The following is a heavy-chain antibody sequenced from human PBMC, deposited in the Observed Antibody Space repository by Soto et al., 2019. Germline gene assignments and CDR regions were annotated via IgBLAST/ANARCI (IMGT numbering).Heavy chain of an antibody. D-gene: IGHD2-2*01. V-gene: IGHV3-64*04. Sequence: GGSLRLSCSASGFTFSSFAMHWVRQAPGKGLEYVSTISINGDYTYYADSVKGRFTISRDNSKDTVYLQMNSLRAEDTAVYYCANDLSLAVLPAAMISYYAMDFPGQAPKVTGSS. CDR2: ISINGDYT. J-gene: IGHJ6*02. CDR1: GFTFSSFA. CDR3: ANDLSLAVLPAAMISYYAMDF.